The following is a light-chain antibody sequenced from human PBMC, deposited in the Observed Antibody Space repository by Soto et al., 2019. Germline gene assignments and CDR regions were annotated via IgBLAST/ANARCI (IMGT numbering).Light chain of an antibody. CDR2: DVS. CDR3: ISYTTISTYV. J-gene: IGLJ1*01. Sequence: ALTQPASVSGSPGQSIAISCTGTSSDVDGYNYVSWYQHHPGKAPKLMIYDVSSRPSGVSNRFSGSKSGNTASLTISGLQAEDEADYYCISYTTISTYVFGTGTKVTV. CDR1: SSDVDGYNY. V-gene: IGLV2-14*03.